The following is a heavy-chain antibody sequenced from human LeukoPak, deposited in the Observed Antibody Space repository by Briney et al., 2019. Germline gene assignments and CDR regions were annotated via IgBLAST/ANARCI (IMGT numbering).Heavy chain of an antibody. D-gene: IGHD5-12*01. CDR3: AKDGAWLRFDD. CDR2: ISGSGGST. V-gene: IGHV3-23*01. J-gene: IGHJ4*02. Sequence: GGSLRLSCAASGFTFSSYAMSWVRQAPGKGLEWVSAISGSGGSTYYADSVKGRFTISRDNSKNTLYLQMKNLRAEDTAVYYCAKDGAWLRFDDWGQGILVTVSS. CDR1: GFTFSSYA.